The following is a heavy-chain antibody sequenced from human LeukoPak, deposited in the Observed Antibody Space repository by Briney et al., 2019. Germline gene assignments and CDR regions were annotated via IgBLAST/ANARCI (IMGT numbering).Heavy chain of an antibody. CDR2: IYSGGST. J-gene: IGHJ4*02. Sequence: GGSLRLSCAASGFTVSSNYMSWVRQAPGKGLEWVSVIYSGGSTYYADSVKGRFTISRGNSKNTLYLQMNSLRAEDTAVYYCARGIFASSGWSFFDYWGQGTLVTVSS. D-gene: IGHD6-19*01. CDR3: ARGIFASSGWSFFDY. CDR1: GFTVSSNY. V-gene: IGHV3-53*01.